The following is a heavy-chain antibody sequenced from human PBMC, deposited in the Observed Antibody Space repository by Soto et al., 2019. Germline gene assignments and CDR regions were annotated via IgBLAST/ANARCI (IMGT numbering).Heavy chain of an antibody. D-gene: IGHD6-19*01. V-gene: IGHV1-69*13. J-gene: IGHJ6*02. Sequence: RASVKVSCKASRVAFSKFIVTWVRQAPGLGLEWVGGIIPIFGTANYAQKFQGRVTITADESTSTSYMEVNNLRSEDTAVYYCAKVRYRSPMGYYYGMYVWGQGTMVTVSS. CDR3: AKVRYRSPMGYYYGMYV. CDR1: RVAFSKFI. CDR2: IIPIFGTA.